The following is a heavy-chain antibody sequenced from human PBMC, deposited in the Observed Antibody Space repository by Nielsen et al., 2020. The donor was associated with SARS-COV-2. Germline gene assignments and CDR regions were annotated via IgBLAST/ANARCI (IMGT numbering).Heavy chain of an antibody. CDR2: INSDGSST. V-gene: IGHV3-74*01. Sequence: GESLKISCAASGFTFSSYWMHWVRQAPGKGLVWVSRINSDGSSTSYADSVKGRFTISRDNSKNTLYLQMGSLRAEDMAVYYCARDLGIAAAGTELGYWGQGTLVTVSS. D-gene: IGHD6-13*01. J-gene: IGHJ4*02. CDR3: ARDLGIAAAGTELGY. CDR1: GFTFSSYW.